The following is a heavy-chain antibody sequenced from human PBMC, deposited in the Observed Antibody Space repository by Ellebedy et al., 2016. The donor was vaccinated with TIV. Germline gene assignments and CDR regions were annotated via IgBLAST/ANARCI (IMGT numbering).Heavy chain of an antibody. D-gene: IGHD4-23*01. CDR3: ARDPYGDNQGDFDY. Sequence: AASVKVSCKASGYTFTGYYIHWVRQAPGQGLEWMAWINPNSGDTNYVQRFQGRVTMTRDTSISTVYMELSSLTSDDTAVYYCARDPYGDNQGDFDYWGQGTLVIVSS. CDR1: GYTFTGYY. J-gene: IGHJ4*02. V-gene: IGHV1-2*02. CDR2: INPNSGDT.